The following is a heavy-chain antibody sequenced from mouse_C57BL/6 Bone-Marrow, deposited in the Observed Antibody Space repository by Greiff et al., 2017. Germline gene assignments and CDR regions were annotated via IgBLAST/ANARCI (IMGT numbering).Heavy chain of an antibody. CDR3: SRTYYSNYWYFDV. D-gene: IGHD2-5*01. V-gene: IGHV1-55*01. J-gene: IGHJ1*03. CDR2: IYPGSGST. Sequence: QVQLQQSGAELVKPGASVKMSCKASGYTFNSYWITWVKQRPGQGLEWIGDIYPGSGSTNYKEKFKSKATLTADTSSNTAYMQLSSLTSEDSAVYYCSRTYYSNYWYFDVWGTGTTVTVSS. CDR1: GYTFNSYW.